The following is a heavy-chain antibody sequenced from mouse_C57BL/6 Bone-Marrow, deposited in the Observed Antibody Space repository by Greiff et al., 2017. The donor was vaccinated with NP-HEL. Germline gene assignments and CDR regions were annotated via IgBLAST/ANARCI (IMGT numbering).Heavy chain of an antibody. CDR2: IWSGGST. V-gene: IGHV2-2*01. D-gene: IGHD1-1*01. J-gene: IGHJ4*01. Sequence: VQLQQSGPGLVQPSQSLSITCTVSGFSLTSYGVHWVRQSPGKGLEWLGVIWSGGSTDYNAAFISRLSISKDNSKSQVFFKMNSLQADDTAIYYCASFITTVVEDAMDYWGQGTSVTVSS. CDR3: ASFITTVVEDAMDY. CDR1: GFSLTSYG.